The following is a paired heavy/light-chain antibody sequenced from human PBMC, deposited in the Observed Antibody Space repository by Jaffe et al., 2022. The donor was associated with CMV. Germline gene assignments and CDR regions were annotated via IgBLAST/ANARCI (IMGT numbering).Light chain of an antibody. J-gene: IGKJ1*01. CDR3: QQYGSSART. V-gene: IGKV3-20*01. Sequence: EIVLTQSPGTLSLSPGERATLSCRASQSVSSSYLAWYQQKPGQAPRLLIYGASSRATGIPDRFSGSGSGTDFTLTISRLEPEDFAVYYCQQYGSSARTFGQGTKVEIK. CDR2: GAS. CDR1: QSVSSSY.
Heavy chain of an antibody. D-gene: IGHD1-7*01. CDR2: ISGSGGST. Sequence: EVQLVESGGGLVQPGGSLRLSCAASGFTFSSYAMSWVRQAPGKGLEWVSAISGSGGSTYYADSVKGRFTISRDNSKNTLYLQMNSLRAEDTAVYYCAKSWDRGNNWNYGMSYYYYMDVWGKGTTVTVSS. V-gene: IGHV3-23*04. CDR1: GFTFSSYA. J-gene: IGHJ6*03. CDR3: AKSWDRGNNWNYGMSYYYYMDV.